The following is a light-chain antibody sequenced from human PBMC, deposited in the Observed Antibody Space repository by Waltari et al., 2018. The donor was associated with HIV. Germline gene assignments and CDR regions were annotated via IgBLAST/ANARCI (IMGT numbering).Light chain of an antibody. CDR2: NTN. Sequence: QTVVTQEPSFSVSPGGTVTLTCGLSSGSVSTSYYPSWYQQTPGQPPRTVIYNTNTHSSGVPDRFSGSILGKKAALTITGAQADDEADYYCALSMFSGPWVFGGGTRLTVL. J-gene: IGLJ3*02. CDR1: SGSVSTSYY. V-gene: IGLV8-61*01. CDR3: ALSMFSGPWV.